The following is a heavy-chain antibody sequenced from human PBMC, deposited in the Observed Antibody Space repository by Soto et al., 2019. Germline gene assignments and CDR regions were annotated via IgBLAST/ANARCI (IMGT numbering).Heavy chain of an antibody. CDR1: GRIFSSFP. D-gene: IGHD5-18*01. CDR2: VISASGSV. J-gene: IGHJ1*01. Sequence: QVQVVQSGAEVKKPGSSVKISCKASGRIFSSFPTSWVRQVPGQGLEWMGVVISASGSVTYAPKFQGRVTMTAVNSAGIGYMELTSLTSEDTAIYYCARVGSRDAYNYVLDQWGPGTMVTVSS. V-gene: IGHV1-69*06. CDR3: ARVGSRDAYNYVLDQ.